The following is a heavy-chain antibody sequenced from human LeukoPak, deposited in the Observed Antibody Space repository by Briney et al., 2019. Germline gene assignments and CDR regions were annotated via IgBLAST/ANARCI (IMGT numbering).Heavy chain of an antibody. V-gene: IGHV3-48*01. CDR1: GFTFSSYW. D-gene: IGHD3-16*01. Sequence: GGSLRLSCAASGFTFSSYWMSWVRQAPGKWLEWVSYIRSRNSAIYYADSVKGRFTISRDSAKNSLYLQMNSLRAEDTAVYYCAREGVSGCYLEYWGQGTLVTVSS. J-gene: IGHJ4*02. CDR3: AREGVSGCYLEY. CDR2: IRSRNSAI.